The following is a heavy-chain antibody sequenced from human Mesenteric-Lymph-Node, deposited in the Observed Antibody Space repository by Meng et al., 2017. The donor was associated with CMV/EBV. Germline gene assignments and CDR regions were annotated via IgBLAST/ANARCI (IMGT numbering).Heavy chain of an antibody. CDR2: ISSSGSAI. J-gene: IGHJ4*02. V-gene: IGHV3-11*01. D-gene: IGHD1-26*01. CDR1: GFIFSDYY. CDR3: ARDGGSYLELDS. Sequence: GESLKISCAASGFIFSDYYLTWIRQAPGKGLEWVSHISSSGSAIYYADSVKGRFIVSRDNAKNSLYLEMTSLRADDTAFYHCARDGGSYLELDSWGRGTLVTVSS.